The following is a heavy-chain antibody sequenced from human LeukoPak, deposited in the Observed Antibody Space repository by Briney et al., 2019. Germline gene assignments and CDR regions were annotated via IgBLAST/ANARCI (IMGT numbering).Heavy chain of an antibody. CDR1: SGSISTYY. V-gene: IGHV4-59*08. D-gene: IGHD6-13*01. Sequence: SETLSLTCTVSSGSISTYYWSWIRQPPGKGLEWIGYIYYSGSTNYNPSLNSRVTISVDTSKNQFSLKLSSVTAPDTAVYYCARSFHSSSWYFDYWGQGTLVTVSS. J-gene: IGHJ4*02. CDR3: ARSFHSSSWYFDY. CDR2: IYYSGST.